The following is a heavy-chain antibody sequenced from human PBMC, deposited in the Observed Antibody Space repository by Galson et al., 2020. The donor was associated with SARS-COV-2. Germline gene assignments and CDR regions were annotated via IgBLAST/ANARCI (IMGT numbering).Heavy chain of an antibody. J-gene: IGHJ6*02. CDR3: ARDLGITMVRGVTYGMDV. D-gene: IGHD3-10*01. CDR1: GFTFSDYY. CDR2: ISSSGSTI. Sequence: GGSLRLSCAASGFTFSDYYMSWIRQAPGKGLEWVSYISSSGSTIYYADSVKGRFTISRDNAKNSLYLQMNSLRAEDTAVYYCARDLGITMVRGVTYGMDVWGQGTTVTVSS. V-gene: IGHV3-11*01.